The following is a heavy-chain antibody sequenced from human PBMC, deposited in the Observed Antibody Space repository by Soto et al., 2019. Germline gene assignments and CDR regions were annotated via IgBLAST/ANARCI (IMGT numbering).Heavy chain of an antibody. Sequence: PGGSLRLSCAASGFTFSSYSMNWVRQAPGKGLEWVSSVSSSSSYIYYAASVKGRFTISRDNAKNSLYLQMNSQIAEDTAVYYCARDQSTTAMVFDSWGQGTLVTVSS. CDR1: GFTFSSYS. CDR3: ARDQSTTAMVFDS. CDR2: VSSSSSYI. V-gene: IGHV3-21*01. D-gene: IGHD5-18*01. J-gene: IGHJ4*02.